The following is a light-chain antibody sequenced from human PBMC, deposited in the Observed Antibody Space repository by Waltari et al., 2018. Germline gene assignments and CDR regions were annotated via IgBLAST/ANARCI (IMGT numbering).Light chain of an antibody. CDR3: NSYAGSSSWV. Sequence: HSALTQPASVSGSPGQTITISCTGTSPDVGFFNYLSWYQQHPGKAPKLMSYDVSERPSGVSNRFSGSKSGNTASLTISGLQADDEADYYCNSYAGSSSWVFGGGTKLTVL. V-gene: IGLV2-14*01. J-gene: IGLJ3*02. CDR1: SPDVGFFNY. CDR2: DVS.